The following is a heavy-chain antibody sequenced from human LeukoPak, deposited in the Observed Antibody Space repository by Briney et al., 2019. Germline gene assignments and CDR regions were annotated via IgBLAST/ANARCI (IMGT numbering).Heavy chain of an antibody. CDR1: GFTFSSYA. CDR3: AIGGYCGGTNCYIAY. J-gene: IGHJ4*02. CDR2: ISGSGSTT. Sequence: PGGSLRLSCAASGFTFSSYAMSWVRQAPGKGLEWVSAISGSGSTTYHADSVKGRFTISRDNSKNTLYLQMNSLSAEDSAVYYCAIGGYCGGTNCYIAYWGQGIQVTVSS. V-gene: IGHV3-23*01. D-gene: IGHD2-2*02.